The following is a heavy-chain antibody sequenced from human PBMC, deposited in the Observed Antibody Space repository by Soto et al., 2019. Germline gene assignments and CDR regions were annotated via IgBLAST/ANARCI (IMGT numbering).Heavy chain of an antibody. J-gene: IGHJ6*02. CDR3: AKSRGSGNNGMDV. D-gene: IGHD3-10*01. CDR2: IKQDGSEK. CDR1: GFTFSSYW. V-gene: IGHV3-7*01. Sequence: GGSLRLSCAASGFTFSSYWMSWVRQAPGKGLEWVANIKQDGSEKYYVDSVKGRFTISRDNSKNTLYLQMNSLRTEDTAVYYCAKSRGSGNNGMDVWGQGTTVTVSS.